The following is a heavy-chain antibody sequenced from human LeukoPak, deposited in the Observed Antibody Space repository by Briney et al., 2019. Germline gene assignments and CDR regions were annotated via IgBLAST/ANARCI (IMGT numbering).Heavy chain of an antibody. J-gene: IGHJ4*02. D-gene: IGHD2-2*01. CDR2: ISYDGSNK. CDR3: AKSSRYCSSTSCYGYFDY. CDR1: GFTFSSYG. Sequence: GGSLRLSCAASGFTFSSYGMHWVRQAPGKGLEWVAVISYDGSNKYYADSVKGRFTISRDNSKNTLYLQMNSLRAEDTAVYYCAKSSRYCSSTSCYGYFDYWGRGTLVTVSS. V-gene: IGHV3-30*18.